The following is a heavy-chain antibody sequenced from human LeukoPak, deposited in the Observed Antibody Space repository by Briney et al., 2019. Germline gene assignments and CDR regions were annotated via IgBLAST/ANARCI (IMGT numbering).Heavy chain of an antibody. Sequence: ASVKVSCKASGYTFTSYDINWVRQATGQGLEWMGWMNPNSGNTGYAQKFQGRVTMTRNTSISTAYMELSSLRSEGTAVYYCARDSGTNDDSSGYSQGYWGQGTLVTVSS. D-gene: IGHD3-22*01. J-gene: IGHJ4*02. CDR2: MNPNSGNT. CDR1: GYTFTSYD. V-gene: IGHV1-8*01. CDR3: ARDSGTNDDSSGYSQGY.